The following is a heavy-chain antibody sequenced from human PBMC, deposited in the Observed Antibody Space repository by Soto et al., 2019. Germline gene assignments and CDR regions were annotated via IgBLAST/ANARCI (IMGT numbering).Heavy chain of an antibody. D-gene: IGHD3-22*01. V-gene: IGHV3-23*01. Sequence: PGRPLRLSWAASGFTCGSYAMSWIRQAPGKGLEWVSAISGSGGSTYYADSVRGRFTISRDNAKNSLYLQMNSLRDEDTAVYYCARSSSGYYPRGMDVWGQGTTVTVSS. CDR1: GFTCGSYA. CDR3: ARSSSGYYPRGMDV. J-gene: IGHJ6*02. CDR2: ISGSGGST.